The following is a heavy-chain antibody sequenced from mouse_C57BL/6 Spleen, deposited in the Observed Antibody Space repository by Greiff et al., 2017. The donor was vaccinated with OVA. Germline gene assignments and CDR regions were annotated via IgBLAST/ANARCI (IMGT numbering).Heavy chain of an antibody. V-gene: IGHV1-52*01. Sequence: QVQLQQPGAELVRPGSSMKLSCKASGYTFTSYWMHWVKQRPIQGLEWIGNIDPSDSETHYNQKFKDKATLTVDKSSSTAYMQLSSLPSEDSAVYYCARDYGSTLFAYWGQGTLVTVSA. J-gene: IGHJ3*01. CDR1: GYTFTSYW. CDR3: ARDYGSTLFAY. D-gene: IGHD1-1*01. CDR2: IDPSDSET.